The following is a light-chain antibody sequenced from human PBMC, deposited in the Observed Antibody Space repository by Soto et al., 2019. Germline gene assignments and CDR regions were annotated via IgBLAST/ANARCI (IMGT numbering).Light chain of an antibody. V-gene: IGKV2-30*01. CDR1: QSLLYSDGNTS. CDR3: MQATHWPRT. CDR2: KVS. Sequence: DVVMTQSPLSLPVTLGQPASISCRSSQSLLYSDGNTSLNWFHQRPGQSPRRLIYKVSIRDSGVPDRFSGTGSGTAFTLSISSVEADDVGIYYCMQATHWPRTFVQGTRLDIK. J-gene: IGKJ1*01.